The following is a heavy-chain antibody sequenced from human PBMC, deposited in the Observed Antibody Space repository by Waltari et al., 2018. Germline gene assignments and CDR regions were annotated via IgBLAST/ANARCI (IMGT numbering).Heavy chain of an antibody. CDR1: GGSISSYY. J-gene: IGHJ6*03. CDR2: IYTSGST. Sequence: QVQLQESGPGLVKPSETLSLTCTVSGGSISSYYWSWIRQPAGKGLEWIGRIYTSGSTNYNPSLKSRVTMSVDTSKNQFSLKLSSVTAADTAVYYCARDREQGYDLFHYYYYMDVWGKGTTVTISS. D-gene: IGHD2-21*01. CDR3: ARDREQGYDLFHYYYYMDV. V-gene: IGHV4-4*07.